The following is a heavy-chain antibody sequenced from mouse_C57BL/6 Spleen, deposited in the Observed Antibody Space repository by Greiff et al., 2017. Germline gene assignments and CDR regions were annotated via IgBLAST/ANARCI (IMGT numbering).Heavy chain of an antibody. V-gene: IGHV1-54*01. J-gene: IGHJ4*01. CDR1: GYAFTNYL. D-gene: IGHD1-1*01. Sequence: VQLQQSGAELVRPGTSVKVSCKASGYAFTNYLIEWVKQRPGQGLEWIGVINPGSGGTNYNEKFKGQATLTADKSSSTAYMQLNSLTSEESAVDFGARDYCGSSCGMDYWGQGTSVTGSS. CDR3: ARDYCGSSCGMDY. CDR2: INPGSGGT.